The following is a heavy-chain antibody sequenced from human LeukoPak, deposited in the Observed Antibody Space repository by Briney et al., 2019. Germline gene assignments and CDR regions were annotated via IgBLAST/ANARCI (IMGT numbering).Heavy chain of an antibody. CDR1: GFTFSSYW. D-gene: IGHD1-26*01. Sequence: GGSLRLSCAASGFTFSSYWMSWVRQAPGKGLEWVANIKQDGSEKYYVDSVKGRFTISRDNAKNSLYLQMNSLRAEDTAVYYCARDMIVGATYFDYWGQGTLVTVSS. CDR2: IKQDGSEK. J-gene: IGHJ4*02. V-gene: IGHV3-7*01. CDR3: ARDMIVGATYFDY.